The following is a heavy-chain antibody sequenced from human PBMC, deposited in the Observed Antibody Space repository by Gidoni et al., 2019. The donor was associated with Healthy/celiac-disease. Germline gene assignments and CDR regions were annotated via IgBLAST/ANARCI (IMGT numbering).Heavy chain of an antibody. V-gene: IGHV4-39*01. CDR1: GGSISSSNYY. CDR2: IYYSGNT. J-gene: IGHJ6*02. D-gene: IGHD1-26*01. CDR3: ARRSGELLRYYYYGMDV. Sequence: QVQLQESGPGLVKPSETLSLTCSVSGGSISSSNYYWGWIRQPPGKGLEWIGSIYYSGNTYYNPSLKSRVTISVDTSNNRFSLKLSSVTAADAAVYYCARRSGELLRYYYYGMDVWGQGTTVTVSS.